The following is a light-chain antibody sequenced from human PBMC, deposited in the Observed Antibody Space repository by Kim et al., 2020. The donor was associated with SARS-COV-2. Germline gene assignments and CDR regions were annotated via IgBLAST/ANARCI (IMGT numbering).Light chain of an antibody. CDR2: ATS. J-gene: IGKJ2*01. CDR1: QGIRID. V-gene: IGKV1-17*01. CDR3: LQYNSYPDT. Sequence: DIQMTQSPSSLSASVGDRVTITCRASQGIRIDLAWYQQKPGKAPRRLIYATSTLQGGVPSRFSGSGSGTEFTLTISSLQPEDFATYYCLQYNSYPDTFGQGTKLEI.